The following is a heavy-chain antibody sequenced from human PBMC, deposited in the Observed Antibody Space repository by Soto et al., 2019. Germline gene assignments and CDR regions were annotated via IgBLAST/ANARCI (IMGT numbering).Heavy chain of an antibody. J-gene: IGHJ5*02. Sequence: QVHLVQSGVEVKTPGASVKVSCQASGYTFFTYDISWVRQAPGQGLEWMGWISTYSGDTKYAQKFQGRVTMTADISTTTAYLELRSLRSDDTAVYYCARHLGPTTSENWFDPWGQGTLVTVSS. CDR2: ISTYSGDT. CDR3: ARHLGPTTSENWFDP. V-gene: IGHV1-18*01. CDR1: GYTFFTYD. D-gene: IGHD5-12*01.